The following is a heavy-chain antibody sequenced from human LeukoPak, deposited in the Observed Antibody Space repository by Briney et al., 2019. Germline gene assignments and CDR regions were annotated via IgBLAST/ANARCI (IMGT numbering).Heavy chain of an antibody. CDR3: ARGRGSKRVVPLLSGYLFLDY. D-gene: IGHD3-22*01. CDR2: INHSGST. V-gene: IGHV4-34*01. J-gene: IGHJ4*02. CDR1: GGSFSGYY. Sequence: PSETLSLTCAVYGGSFSGYYWSWIPQPPGKGLEWIGKINHSGSTNYNPSLKSRVTISVDTSKNQFSLKLSSVTAADTAVYYCARGRGSKRVVPLLSGYLFLDYWGQGTLVTVSS.